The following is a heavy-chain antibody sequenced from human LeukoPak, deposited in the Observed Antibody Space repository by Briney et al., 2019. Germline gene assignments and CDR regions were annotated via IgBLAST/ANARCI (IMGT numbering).Heavy chain of an antibody. CDR2: ISAYNGHT. CDR3: ARVYYGSGSSFWFDP. D-gene: IGHD3-10*01. Sequence: ASVKVSCKASGYTFTSYGISWVRQAPGQGLEWMGWISAYNGHTNYAQKFQGRVTMTTDTSTSTAYMELRSLRSDDTAVYYCARVYYGSGSSFWFDPWGQGTLVTVSS. CDR1: GYTFTSYG. V-gene: IGHV1-18*01. J-gene: IGHJ5*02.